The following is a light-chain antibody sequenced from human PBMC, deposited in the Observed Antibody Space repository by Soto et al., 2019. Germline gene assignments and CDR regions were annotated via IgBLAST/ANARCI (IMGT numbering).Light chain of an antibody. V-gene: IGKV1-27*01. Sequence: DIQMTQSPSSLSASVGDRVTITCRASQGISTSLAWYQQKPGKVPKVLIYDASTLHSGVPSRFSGSGSGTDFTLTINNFQPEDAATYYCQMYFTAPETFGQGTRVEVK. CDR3: QMYFTAPET. CDR2: DAS. CDR1: QGISTS. J-gene: IGKJ1*01.